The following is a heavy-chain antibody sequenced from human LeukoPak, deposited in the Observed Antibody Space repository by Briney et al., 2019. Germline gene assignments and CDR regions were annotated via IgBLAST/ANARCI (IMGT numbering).Heavy chain of an antibody. D-gene: IGHD6-13*01. CDR2: IYPGDSDT. V-gene: IGHV5-51*01. CDR3: ARLYTSSWYPPRYYYHYYMDV. CDR1: GYSFTNYW. J-gene: IGHJ6*03. Sequence: GESLKISCKGSGYSFTNYWIGWVRQMPGKGLEWMGIIYPGDSDTRYSPSFQGQVTISADKSISTAYLQWSSLKASDTAMYYCARLYTSSWYPPRYYYHYYMDVWGKGTTVTISS.